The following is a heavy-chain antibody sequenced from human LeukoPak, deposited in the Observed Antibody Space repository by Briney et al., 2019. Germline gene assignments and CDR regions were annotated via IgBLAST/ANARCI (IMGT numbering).Heavy chain of an antibody. CDR3: ARERGKYYYGSGSYDDRRLGH. Sequence: SETLSLTCVVYGGSFRGYYWSWIRQPPGKGLEWIGEINHSGSTNYNPSLESRVTISEDTSKNQFSLKLSSVTAADTAVYYCARERGKYYYGSGSYDDRRLGHWGQGTLVTVSS. J-gene: IGHJ4*02. D-gene: IGHD3-10*01. CDR1: GGSFRGYY. CDR2: INHSGST. V-gene: IGHV4-34*01.